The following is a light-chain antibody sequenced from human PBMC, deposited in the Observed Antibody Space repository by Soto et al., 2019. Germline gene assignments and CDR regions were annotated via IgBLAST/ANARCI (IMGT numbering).Light chain of an antibody. CDR2: AAT. Sequence: DFQMTQSTSSLSASVGDRVTITCRASLAINKYLAWYQQKPGKVPKLLIYAATILQPGVPSRFSGSGSVTDFSLTISNLQPEDVATYYCQNYVRAPITFGGGTKVEIK. V-gene: IGKV1-27*01. CDR1: LAINKY. CDR3: QNYVRAPIT. J-gene: IGKJ4*01.